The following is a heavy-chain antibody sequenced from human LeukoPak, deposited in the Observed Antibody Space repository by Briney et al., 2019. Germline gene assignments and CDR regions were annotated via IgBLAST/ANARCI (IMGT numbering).Heavy chain of an antibody. CDR3: ARQGTPGQWYFDL. CDR1: GFTFSSYA. Sequence: QPGGSLRLSCAGSGFTFSSYAVHWVRQAPGKGLEWVAVISSIVNFEYYSDSVRGRFAISRDNSKNTVYLQMKSLTPQDTAVYYCARQGTPGQWYFDLWGRGGTLVTVSS. J-gene: IGHJ2*01. CDR2: ISSIVNFE. D-gene: IGHD2-15*01. V-gene: IGHV3-30*09.